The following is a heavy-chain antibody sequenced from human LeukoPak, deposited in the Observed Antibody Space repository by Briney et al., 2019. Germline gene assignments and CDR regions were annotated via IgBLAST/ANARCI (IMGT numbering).Heavy chain of an antibody. CDR3: ARHGLRGYYDFWSGYYSQGGMDV. D-gene: IGHD3-3*01. CDR1: GGSISSRSHY. Sequence: PSETLSLTCTVSGGSISSRSHYWGWIRQPPGKGLEWIGSLYSSGSTYYNPSLKSRVTISVDTSKNQFSLKLSSVTAADTAVYYCARHGLRGYYDFWSGYYSQGGMDVWGQGTTVTVSS. V-gene: IGHV4-39*01. J-gene: IGHJ6*02. CDR2: LYSSGST.